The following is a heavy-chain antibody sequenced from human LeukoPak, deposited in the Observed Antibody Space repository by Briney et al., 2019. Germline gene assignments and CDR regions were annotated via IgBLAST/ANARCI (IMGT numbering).Heavy chain of an antibody. V-gene: IGHV4-59*01. CDR2: IYYSGST. CDR1: GGSISSYY. J-gene: IGHJ3*02. CDR3: ARDLVDSSGYYYAFDI. D-gene: IGHD3-22*01. Sequence: SETLSLTCTVSGGSISSYYWSWIRQPPGKGLEWIGYIYYSGSTNYNPSLKSRVTISVDTSKNQFSLKLSSVTAADTAVYYCARDLVDSSGYYYAFDIWGQGTMVTVSS.